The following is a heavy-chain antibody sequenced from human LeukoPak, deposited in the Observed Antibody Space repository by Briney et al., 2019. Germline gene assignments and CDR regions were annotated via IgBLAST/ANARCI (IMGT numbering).Heavy chain of an antibody. Sequence: ASVKVSCKASGYTFTSYYMHWVRQAPGQGLEWMGIINPSGGSTSYAQKFQGRVTMTRDTSTSTVYMELRSLRSEDTAVYYCARDGTTSGSYDTWGDYWGQGTLVTVSS. CDR2: INPSGGST. J-gene: IGHJ4*02. D-gene: IGHD1-26*01. CDR3: ARDGTTSGSYDTWGDY. V-gene: IGHV1-46*01. CDR1: GYTFTSYY.